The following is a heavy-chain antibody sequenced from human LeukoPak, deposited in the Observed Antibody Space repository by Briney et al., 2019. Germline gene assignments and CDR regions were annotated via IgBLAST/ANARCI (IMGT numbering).Heavy chain of an antibody. CDR3: AKDPDYYDSSGYEEGY. Sequence: SETLSLTCAVYGGSFSGYYWSWIRQPPGKGLEWVGEINHSGSTNYNPAHKSRVTISVDTSKNQFSLKLSSVTAADTAVYYCAKDPDYYDSSGYEEGYWGQGTLVTVSS. V-gene: IGHV4-34*01. CDR1: GGSFSGYY. J-gene: IGHJ4*02. CDR2: INHSGST. D-gene: IGHD3-22*01.